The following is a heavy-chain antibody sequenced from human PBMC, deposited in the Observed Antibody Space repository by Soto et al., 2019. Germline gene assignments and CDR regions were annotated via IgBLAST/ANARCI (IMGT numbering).Heavy chain of an antibody. CDR3: ARGDSTDCSNGVCSFLYIHYFDV. Sequence: AASVKVSCKASGYSFTDYHIHWVRQAPGQGLEWLGRINPKSGGTSTAQKFQGWVTMTTDTSISTASMELTRLTSDDTAIYYCARGDSTDCSNGVCSFLYIHYFDVWGQVTTVTVSS. CDR1: GYSFTDYH. D-gene: IGHD2-8*01. CDR2: INPKSGGT. J-gene: IGHJ6*02. V-gene: IGHV1-2*04.